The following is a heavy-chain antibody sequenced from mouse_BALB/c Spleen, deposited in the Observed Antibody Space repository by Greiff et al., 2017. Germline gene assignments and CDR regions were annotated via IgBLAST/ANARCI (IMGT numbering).Heavy chain of an antibody. J-gene: IGHJ3*01. CDR3: ARWGYDYDEAY. CDR1: GYTFTSYW. D-gene: IGHD2-4*01. Sequence: QVHVKQPGAELVKPGASVKLSCKASGYTFTSYWMHWVKQRPGQGLEWIGEIDPSDSYTNYNQKFKGKATLTVDKSSSTAYMQLSSLTSEDSAVYYCARWGYDYDEAYWGQGTLVTVSA. CDR2: IDPSDSYT. V-gene: IGHV1-69*02.